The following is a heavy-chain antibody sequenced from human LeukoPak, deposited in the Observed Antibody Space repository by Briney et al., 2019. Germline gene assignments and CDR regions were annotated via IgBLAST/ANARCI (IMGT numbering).Heavy chain of an antibody. J-gene: IGHJ3*02. D-gene: IGHD1-1*01. Sequence: GGSLRLSCAASGFTFSRYWMSWVRQAPGKGLEWVANIKQDGSEKYYVDSVKGRFTISRDNSKNTLYLQMNSLRAEDTAVYYCARDRQGTPGTFDIWGQGTMVTVSP. V-gene: IGHV3-7*01. CDR1: GFTFSRYW. CDR3: ARDRQGTPGTFDI. CDR2: IKQDGSEK.